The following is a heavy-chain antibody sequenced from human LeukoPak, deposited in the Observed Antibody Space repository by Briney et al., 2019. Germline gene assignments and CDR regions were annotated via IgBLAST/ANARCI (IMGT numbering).Heavy chain of an antibody. D-gene: IGHD1-26*01. Sequence: SETLSLTCTVSGGSISSGGYYWSWIRQPPGKGLEWIGYIYHSGSTYYNPSLKSRVTISVDRSKNQFSLKLSSVTAADTAVYYCARGNLQSGGSYGPWGQGTLVTVSS. CDR3: ARGNLQSGGSYGP. CDR2: IYHSGST. CDR1: GGSISSGGYY. V-gene: IGHV4-30-2*01. J-gene: IGHJ5*02.